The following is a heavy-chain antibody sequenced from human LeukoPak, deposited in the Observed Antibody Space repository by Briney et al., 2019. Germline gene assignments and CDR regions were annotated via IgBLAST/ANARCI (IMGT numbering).Heavy chain of an antibody. J-gene: IGHJ1*01. CDR2: IYTSGST. CDR3: AIAAAGILYFQH. CDR1: GASISSGSYY. V-gene: IGHV4-61*02. D-gene: IGHD6-13*01. Sequence: PSQTLSLTCTVSGASISSGSYYWSWIRQPAGKGLEWIGRIYTSGSTNYNPSLKSRVTISVDTSKNQFSLKLSSVTAADTAVYYCAIAAAGILYFQHWGQGTLVTVSS.